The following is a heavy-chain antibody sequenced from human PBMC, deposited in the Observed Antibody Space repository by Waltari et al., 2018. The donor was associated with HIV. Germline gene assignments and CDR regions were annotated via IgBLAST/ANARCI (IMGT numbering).Heavy chain of an antibody. D-gene: IGHD5-18*01. CDR3: AKAVMETAVSSPVDC. V-gene: IGHV3-23*04. CDR1: GFTFNNFA. Sequence: EVQLVESGGGLVQPWGSLRLSCTASGFTFNNFAMGWVRQAPGKGLEGVSVISGSGGTTYYADSVKGRFTVSRDNFKNTVYLQMNSLRAGDTAIYYCAKAVMETAVSSPVDCWGQGALVTVSS. J-gene: IGHJ4*02. CDR2: ISGSGGTT.